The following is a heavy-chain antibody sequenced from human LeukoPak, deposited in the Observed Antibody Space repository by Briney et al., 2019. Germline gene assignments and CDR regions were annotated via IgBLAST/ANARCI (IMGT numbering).Heavy chain of an antibody. CDR1: GGSFSGYY. V-gene: IGHV4-34*01. D-gene: IGHD5-18*01. CDR3: ARVRGYSYGLSFDP. CDR2: INHSGST. J-gene: IGHJ5*02. Sequence: SETLSLTCAVYGGSFSGYYWSWIRQPPGKGLEWIGEINHSGSTNYNPSLKSRVTISVDTSKNQFSLKLSSVTAADTAAYYCARVRGYSYGLSFDPWGQGALVTVSS.